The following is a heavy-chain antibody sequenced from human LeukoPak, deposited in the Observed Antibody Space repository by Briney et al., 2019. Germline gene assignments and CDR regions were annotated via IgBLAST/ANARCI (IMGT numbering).Heavy chain of an antibody. Sequence: PSETLSLTCTVSGGSLSSSSYYWGWIRQPPGKGLEWIGSIYYSGSTYYNPSLKSRVTISVDTSKNQFSLKLSSVTAADTAVYYCAIFSFYYYGMDVWGQGTTVTVSS. J-gene: IGHJ6*02. D-gene: IGHD3-3*01. V-gene: IGHV4-39*01. CDR1: GGSLSSSSYY. CDR2: IYYSGST. CDR3: AIFSFYYYGMDV.